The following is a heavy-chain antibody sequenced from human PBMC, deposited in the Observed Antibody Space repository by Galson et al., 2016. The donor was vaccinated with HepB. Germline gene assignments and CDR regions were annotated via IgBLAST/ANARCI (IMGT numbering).Heavy chain of an antibody. CDR1: GFTLSSYS. CDR3: ATGGQRYFEH. J-gene: IGHJ1*01. Sequence: SLRLSCAASGFTLSSYSMNWVRQAPGKGLEWVSYISSSGKTTYYADSVKGRFTISRDNAKNSLHLQLNSLRADDTAVYYCATGGQRYFEHWGQGTLVSVSS. CDR2: ISSSGKTT. V-gene: IGHV3-48*04. D-gene: IGHD6-25*01.